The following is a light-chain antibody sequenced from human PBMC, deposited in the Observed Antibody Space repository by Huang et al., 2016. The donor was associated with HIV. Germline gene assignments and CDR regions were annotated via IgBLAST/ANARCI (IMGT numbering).Light chain of an antibody. V-gene: IGKV3-20*01. CDR3: QQYGSSLA. CDR1: QSVFNNNY. Sequence: DIVLTQSPGILSLSPGECATLSCRASQSVFNNNYLAWYQQKPGQAPRLLIFGASSTATGISDRFRGSGSGTDFTLTISRLEPEDFAVYYCQQYGSSLAFGPGTKVEIK. CDR2: GAS. J-gene: IGKJ1*01.